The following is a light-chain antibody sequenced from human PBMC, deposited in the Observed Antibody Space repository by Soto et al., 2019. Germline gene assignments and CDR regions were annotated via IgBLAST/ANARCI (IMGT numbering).Light chain of an antibody. Sequence: EIVMTQSPATLSVSPGERATLSCRASQSVSSNSAWYQHKPGQAPRLLIYGASTRATGIPARFSGSGSGTEFTLTISSLQSEDFAVYYCQQYNNWPPLTFGGGTKVEIK. J-gene: IGKJ4*01. V-gene: IGKV3-15*01. CDR3: QQYNNWPPLT. CDR2: GAS. CDR1: QSVSSN.